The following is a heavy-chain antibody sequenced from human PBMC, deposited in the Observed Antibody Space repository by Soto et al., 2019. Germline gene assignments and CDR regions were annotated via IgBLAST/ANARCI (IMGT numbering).Heavy chain of an antibody. J-gene: IGHJ4*02. CDR1: GYTFTSYG. CDR3: AREGSKYLPDTPQHYFDY. V-gene: IGHV1-18*01. D-gene: IGHD4-4*01. Sequence: QVQLVQSGAEVKKPGASVKVSCKASGYTFTSYGISWLRQAPGQGLEWMGWISAYNGNTNYAQKLQGRVTMTTAASPGTACMDRRSLGSDDTAVYYCAREGSKYLPDTPQHYFDYWGQGTLVTVSS. CDR2: ISAYNGNT.